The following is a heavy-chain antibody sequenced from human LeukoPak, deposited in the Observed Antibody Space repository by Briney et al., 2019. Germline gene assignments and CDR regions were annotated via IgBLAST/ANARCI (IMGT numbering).Heavy chain of an antibody. CDR3: ARVSRGYTYGCFDY. Sequence: ASVKVSCKASGYIFTGYYMHWVRQAPGQGLEWMGWINPNIGGTNYAQKFQGRVTTTRDRSINTAYMELTRLTSDDTAVYYCARVSRGYTYGCFDYWGQGTLVTVSS. CDR2: INPNIGGT. V-gene: IGHV1-2*02. D-gene: IGHD5-18*01. CDR1: GYIFTGYY. J-gene: IGHJ4*02.